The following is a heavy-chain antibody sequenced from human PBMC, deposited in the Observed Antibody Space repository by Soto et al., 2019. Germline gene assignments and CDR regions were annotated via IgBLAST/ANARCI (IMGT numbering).Heavy chain of an antibody. CDR3: ARVVGYCSSTSCPGWFDP. D-gene: IGHD2-2*01. CDR1: GGTFSSYT. V-gene: IGHV1-69*02. CDR2: IIPILGIA. Sequence: SVKVSCKASGGTFSSYTISWVRQAPGQGLEWMGRIIPILGIANYAQKFQGRVTITADKSTSTAYMELSSLRSEDTAVYYCARVVGYCSSTSCPGWFDPWGQGTLVTVSS. J-gene: IGHJ5*02.